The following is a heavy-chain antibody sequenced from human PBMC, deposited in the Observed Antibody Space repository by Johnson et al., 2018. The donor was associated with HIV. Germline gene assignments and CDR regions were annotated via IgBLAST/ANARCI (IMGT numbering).Heavy chain of an antibody. CDR1: GFTLSTYG. CDR3: ARDLRNSGWSNGFDV. J-gene: IGHJ3*01. Sequence: QVQLVESGGGVVQPGRSLRLSCAASGFTLSTYGMHWVRQAPGKGLEWVAVISYDGSNKYYADSVKGRFTISRDNSKNTLYLQMNSLRAEDTAVYYCARDLRNSGWSNGFDVWGQGTMVTVSS. D-gene: IGHD6-19*01. CDR2: ISYDGSNK. V-gene: IGHV3-30*03.